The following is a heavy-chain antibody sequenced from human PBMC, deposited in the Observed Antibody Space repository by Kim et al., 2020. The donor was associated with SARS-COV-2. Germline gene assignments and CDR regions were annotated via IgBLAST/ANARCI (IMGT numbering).Heavy chain of an antibody. D-gene: IGHD6-19*01. V-gene: IGHV4-59*08. J-gene: IGHJ6*03. CDR1: GGSISSYY. CDR3: ARVWGAGYSSGWYYYYYYMEV. CDR2: IYYSGST. Sequence: SETLSLTCTVSGGSISSYYWSWIRQPPGKGLEWIGYIYYSGSTNYNPSLKSRVTISVDTSKNQFSLKLSSVTAADTAVYYCARVWGAGYSSGWYYYYYYMEVWGKGTPVTVSS.